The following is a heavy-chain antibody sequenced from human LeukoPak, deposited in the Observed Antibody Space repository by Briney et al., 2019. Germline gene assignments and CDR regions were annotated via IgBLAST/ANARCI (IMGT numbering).Heavy chain of an antibody. V-gene: IGHV3-21*01. Sequence: GSLRLSCAASGFTIKTYSLNWVRQAPGKGLEWVSSITSGSSYVYYADSVKGRFTISRDDAKNSLYLQMSSLRAEDTAVYYCARDTTGTTFYYGMDVWGQGTTVTVSS. D-gene: IGHD1-1*01. J-gene: IGHJ6*02. CDR2: ITSGSSYV. CDR1: GFTIKTYS. CDR3: ARDTTGTTFYYGMDV.